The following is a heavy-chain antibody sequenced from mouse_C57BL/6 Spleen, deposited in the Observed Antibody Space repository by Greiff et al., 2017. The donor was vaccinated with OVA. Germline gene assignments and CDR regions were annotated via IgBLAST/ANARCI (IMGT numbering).Heavy chain of an antibody. CDR3: VRDRTGRYYYAMDY. D-gene: IGHD4-1*01. J-gene: IGHJ4*01. V-gene: IGHV10-3*01. Sequence: VQLKESGGGLVQPKGSLKLSCAASGFTFNTYAMHWVRQAPGKGLEWVARIRSKSSNYATYYADSVKDRFTISRDDSQSMLYLQMNNLKTEDTAMYYCVRDRTGRYYYAMDYWGQGTSVTVSS. CDR2: IRSKSSNYAT. CDR1: GFTFNTYA.